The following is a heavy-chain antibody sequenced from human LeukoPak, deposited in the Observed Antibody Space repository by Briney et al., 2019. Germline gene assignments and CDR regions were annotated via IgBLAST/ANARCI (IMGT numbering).Heavy chain of an antibody. Sequence: SQTLSLTCTVSGGSISSGSYYWSWIRQPAGKGLEWIGRIYTSGSTNYNPSLKSRVTISVDTSKNQFSLKLSSVTAADTAVYYCAREQLATINYYMDVWGKGTTVTISS. V-gene: IGHV4-61*02. CDR1: GGSISSGSYY. CDR2: IYTSGST. J-gene: IGHJ6*03. D-gene: IGHD5-24*01. CDR3: AREQLATINYYMDV.